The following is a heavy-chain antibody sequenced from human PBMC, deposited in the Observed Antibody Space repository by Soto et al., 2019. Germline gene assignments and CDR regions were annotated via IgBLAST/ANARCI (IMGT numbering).Heavy chain of an antibody. J-gene: IGHJ6*02. CDR1: GGSISRYY. V-gene: IGHV4-59*01. CDR3: AREVLVYDILTPYYYYYGMDV. CDR2: IYYSGST. D-gene: IGHD3-9*01. Sequence: PSETLSLTCTVSGGSISRYYWSWLRQPPGKGLEWIGYIYYSGSTNYNPSLKSRVTISVDTSKNQFSLKLSSVTAADTAVYYCAREVLVYDILTPYYYYYGMDVWGQGTTVT.